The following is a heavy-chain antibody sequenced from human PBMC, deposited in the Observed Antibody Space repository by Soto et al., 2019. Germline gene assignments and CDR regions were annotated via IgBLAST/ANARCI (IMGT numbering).Heavy chain of an antibody. Sequence: PGGSLRLSCAASGFTFSNYAVSWLRQPPGKGLEWVSAISGSGDRTYYADSVKGRFTISRDNSKNTLSLQMNSLRAEDSAVYYCVKERSGHSYADSWGQGTLVTVSS. CDR3: VKERSGHSYADS. V-gene: IGHV3-23*01. J-gene: IGHJ4*02. CDR2: ISGSGDRT. CDR1: GFTFSNYA. D-gene: IGHD5-18*01.